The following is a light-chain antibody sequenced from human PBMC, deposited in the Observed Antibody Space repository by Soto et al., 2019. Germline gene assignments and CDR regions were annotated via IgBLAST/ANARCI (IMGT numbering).Light chain of an antibody. V-gene: IGKV3-20*01. J-gene: IGKJ1*01. CDR3: QQYGSSPVT. Sequence: EIVLTHSPGTLSLSPGERATLFCRASQSVSSSYLAWYQQKPGQAPRLLIYGASSRATGIPDRFSGSGSGTDFTLTISRLEPEDFAVYYCQQYGSSPVTFGQGTKVELK. CDR1: QSVSSSY. CDR2: GAS.